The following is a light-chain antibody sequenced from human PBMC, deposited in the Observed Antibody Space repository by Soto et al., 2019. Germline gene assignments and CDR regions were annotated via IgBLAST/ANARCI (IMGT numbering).Light chain of an antibody. CDR3: QQYNNWPWT. J-gene: IGKJ1*01. CDR1: QSISGT. Sequence: EIVMPQSPATLSVSPGERATLSCRASQSISGTLAWYQQKPGQAPRLLIYGASTRATGFPARFSGSGSGTEFTLSISSLQSDDFAFYFCQQYNNWPWTFGQGTKVEIK. V-gene: IGKV3-15*01. CDR2: GAS.